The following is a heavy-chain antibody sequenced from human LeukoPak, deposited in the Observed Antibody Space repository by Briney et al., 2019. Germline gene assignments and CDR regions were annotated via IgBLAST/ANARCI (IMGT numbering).Heavy chain of an antibody. V-gene: IGHV3-30*18. CDR3: AKVTWAAAEAEYFQH. J-gene: IGHJ1*01. CDR1: GFTFNSYG. Sequence: PGRSLRLSCAASGFTFNSYGIHWVRQAPGKGLEWVAVISYDGSNKYYTDSVKGRFTISRDNSKNTLYLQMNSLRAEDTAVYYCAKVTWAAAEAEYFQHWGQGTLVTVSS. CDR2: ISYDGSNK. D-gene: IGHD6-13*01.